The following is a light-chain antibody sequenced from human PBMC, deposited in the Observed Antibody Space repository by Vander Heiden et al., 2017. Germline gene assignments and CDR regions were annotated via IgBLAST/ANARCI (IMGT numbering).Light chain of an antibody. V-gene: IGLV2-23*02. CDR2: EVS. CDR1: SSDVGSYNL. CDR3: CSYAGSSTL. Sequence: QSALPQPASVSGSPAQSITISCTGTSSDVGSYNLVSWYQQHPGKAPNLMIYEVSKRPSGVSNRFSGSKSGNTASLTISGLQAEDEADYYCCSYAGSSTLFGGGTKLTVL. J-gene: IGLJ3*02.